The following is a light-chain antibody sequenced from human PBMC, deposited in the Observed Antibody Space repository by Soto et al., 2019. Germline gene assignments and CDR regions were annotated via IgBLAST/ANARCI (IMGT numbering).Light chain of an antibody. Sequence: EIVLTQSTGTLSLSPGERATLSCRASQSVSSSYLAWYQQKPGQAPRLLIYGASSRATGIPDRFSGSGSGTDLTLTISRLEPEDFAVYYCQQYGNSPLTFGQGTKVEIK. CDR2: GAS. J-gene: IGKJ1*01. V-gene: IGKV3-20*01. CDR3: QQYGNSPLT. CDR1: QSVSSSY.